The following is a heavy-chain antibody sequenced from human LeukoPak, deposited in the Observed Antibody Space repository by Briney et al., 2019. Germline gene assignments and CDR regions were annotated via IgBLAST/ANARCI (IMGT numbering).Heavy chain of an antibody. CDR2: IKQDGSEK. D-gene: IGHD3-3*01. Sequence: GGSLRLSCAASGFTFSSYWMTWVRQAPGKGLEWVANIKQDGSEKYYVDSVKGRFTISRDNAKNSLYLQMNSLRAEDTAVYYCARDAYDFWSGYYDYWGQGTLVTVSS. CDR3: ARDAYDFWSGYYDY. V-gene: IGHV3-7*01. CDR1: GFTFSSYW. J-gene: IGHJ4*02.